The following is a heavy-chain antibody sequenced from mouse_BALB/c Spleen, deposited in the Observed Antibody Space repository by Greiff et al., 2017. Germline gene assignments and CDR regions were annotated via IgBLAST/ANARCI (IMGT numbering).Heavy chain of an antibody. CDR2: ISSGGSYT. D-gene: IGHD2-2*01. J-gene: IGHJ4*01. CDR3: TREDWFYAMDY. V-gene: IGHV5-6-4*01. CDR1: GFTFSSYT. Sequence: EVQGVESGGGLVKPGGSLKLSCAASGFTFSSYTMSWVRQTPEKRLEWVATISSGGSYTYYPDSVKGRFTISRDNAKNTLYLQMSSLKSEDTAMYYCTREDWFYAMDYWGQGTSVTVSS.